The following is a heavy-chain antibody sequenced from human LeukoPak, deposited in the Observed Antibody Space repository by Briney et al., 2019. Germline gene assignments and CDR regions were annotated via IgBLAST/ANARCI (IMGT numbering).Heavy chain of an antibody. CDR1: GITFSSYG. Sequence: GGSLRLSCAASGITFSSYGMHWVRQAPGKGLEWVAFIRYDGSNKYYADSVKGRFTISRDNSKNTLYLQMNSLRAEDTAVYYCARDKGGRLYYYDSSGYYRHYYYYGMDVWGQGTTVTVSS. D-gene: IGHD3-22*01. CDR3: ARDKGGRLYYYDSSGYYRHYYYYGMDV. V-gene: IGHV3-30*02. CDR2: IRYDGSNK. J-gene: IGHJ6*02.